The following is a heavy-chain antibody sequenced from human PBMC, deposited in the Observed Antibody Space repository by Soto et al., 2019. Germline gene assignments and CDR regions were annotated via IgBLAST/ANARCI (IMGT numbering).Heavy chain of an antibody. CDR3: ARAGEYCIITRYYRYMDV. D-gene: IGHD2-2*01. Sequence: EVQLVESGGGLVQPGGSLRLSCAASGFTFSSYDMHWVRQATGKGLEWVSAIGTAGDTYYPGSVKARFTISRESAKSSLYLQMNSLRAGDTAVYYCARAGEYCIITRYYRYMDVWGKGTTVTVSS. CDR1: GFTFSSYD. J-gene: IGHJ6*03. V-gene: IGHV3-13*01. CDR2: IGTAGDT.